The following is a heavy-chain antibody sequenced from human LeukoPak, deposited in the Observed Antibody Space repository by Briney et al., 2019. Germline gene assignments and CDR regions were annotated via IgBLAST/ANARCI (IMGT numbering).Heavy chain of an antibody. Sequence: GGSLRLSCAASGFTFSDHYMSWIRQAPGKGLEWVSYMSSTGSDTNYGDSVKGRFTISRDNAKDSLYLQMNSLKAEDTAVYYCARANYGMDVWGQGTTVTVSS. CDR2: MSSTGSDT. V-gene: IGHV3-11*06. J-gene: IGHJ6*02. CDR1: GFTFSDHY. CDR3: ARANYGMDV.